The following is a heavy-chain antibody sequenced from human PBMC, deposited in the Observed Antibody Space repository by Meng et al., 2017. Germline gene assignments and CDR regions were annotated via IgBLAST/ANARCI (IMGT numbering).Heavy chain of an antibody. CDR1: GGTFSSYA. CDR3: AREIASRGNHAR. CDR2: INPNSGVT. Sequence: QVQLVQAGAGVKKPGSSVKVSCKASGGTFSSYAISWVRQAPGQGLEWMGQINPNSGVTNFAQRFQGRVTMTRDTSISTAYMELSRLTSDDTAVYYCAREIASRGNHARWGQGTLVTVSS. V-gene: IGHV1-2*06. D-gene: IGHD4-23*01. J-gene: IGHJ4*02.